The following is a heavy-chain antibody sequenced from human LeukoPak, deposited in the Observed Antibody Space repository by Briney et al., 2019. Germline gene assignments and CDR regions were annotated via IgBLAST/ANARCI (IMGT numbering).Heavy chain of an antibody. D-gene: IGHD3-22*01. CDR1: GYSFTSYW. J-gene: IGHJ3*02. V-gene: IGHV5-51*01. CDR2: IYPGDSDT. Sequence: GESLKISCKGSGYSFTSYWIGWVRQMPGKGLEWMGIIYPGDSDTRYSPSFQGQVTVSADKSISTAYLQWSSLKAWDTAMYYCARPTYYYDMWAFDIWGQGTMVTVSS. CDR3: ARPTYYYDMWAFDI.